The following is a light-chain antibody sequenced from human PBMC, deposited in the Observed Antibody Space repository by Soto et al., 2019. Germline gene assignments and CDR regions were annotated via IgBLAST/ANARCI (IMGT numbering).Light chain of an antibody. J-gene: IGLJ1*01. Sequence: QSPLSHPLAVSWSPGHSVSLSCTGTSSNVGGYNYVSWYQQHPGKAPKLMIYDVSKRPSGVPDRFSGSKSGNTASLSISGLQAEDEADYYCCSYAGSYTYNVFGTGTKVTVL. V-gene: IGLV2-11*01. CDR1: SSNVGGYNY. CDR3: CSYAGSYTYNV. CDR2: DVS.